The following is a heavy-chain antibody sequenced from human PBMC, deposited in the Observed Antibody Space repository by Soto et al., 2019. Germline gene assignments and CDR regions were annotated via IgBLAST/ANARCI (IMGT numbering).Heavy chain of an antibody. Sequence: GESLKISCKGSGYSFTSDWIGWVSQMPGKGLEWMGIIYPGDSDTRYSPSFQGQVTISADKSISTAYLQWSSLKASDTAMYYCARHVYSSGWGFDIWGQGTMVTVSS. V-gene: IGHV5-51*01. D-gene: IGHD6-19*01. CDR1: GYSFTSDW. J-gene: IGHJ3*02. CDR2: IYPGDSDT. CDR3: ARHVYSSGWGFDI.